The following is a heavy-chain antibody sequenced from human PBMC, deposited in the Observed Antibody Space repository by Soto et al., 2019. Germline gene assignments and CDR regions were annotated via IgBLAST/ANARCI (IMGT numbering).Heavy chain of an antibody. CDR2: INHSGST. D-gene: IGHD3-10*01. Sequence: QVQLQQWGAGLLKPSETLSLTSAVYGGSFSGYYWSWIRQPPGKGLEGIGEINHSGSTNYNPSLKSRVTLSVDTSKNQFSLKLSSVTAADTAVYYCARGKVARGSYVTLDYWGQGTLVTVSS. CDR3: ARGKVARGSYVTLDY. J-gene: IGHJ4*02. CDR1: GGSFSGYY. V-gene: IGHV4-34*01.